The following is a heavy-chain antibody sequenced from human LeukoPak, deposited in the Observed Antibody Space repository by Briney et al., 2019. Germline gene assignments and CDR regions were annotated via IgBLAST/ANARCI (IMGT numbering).Heavy chain of an antibody. CDR2: ISAYNGNT. CDR1: GYTFTSYG. J-gene: IGHJ5*02. CDR3: AREIIGIVGAKNWFDP. D-gene: IGHD1-26*01. Sequence: GASVKVSCKASGYTFTSYGISWVRQAPGQGLEWMGWISAYNGNTNYAQKLQGRVTMTTDTSTSTAYMELRSLRSEDTAVYYCAREIIGIVGAKNWFDPWGQGTLVTVSS. V-gene: IGHV1-18*01.